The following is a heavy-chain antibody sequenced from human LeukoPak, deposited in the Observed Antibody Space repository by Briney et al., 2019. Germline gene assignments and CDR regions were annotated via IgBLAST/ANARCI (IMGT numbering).Heavy chain of an antibody. CDR2: ISTGGSTI. CDR3: AKDPLVAAAGRYWFDP. CDR1: GFTFSSYE. D-gene: IGHD6-13*01. Sequence: GGSLRLSCAASGFTFSSYEMNWVRQAPGKGLEWVSYISTGGSTIYYADSVKGRFTISRDNSKNTLYLQMNSLRAEDTAVYYCAKDPLVAAAGRYWFDPWGQGTLVTVSS. V-gene: IGHV3-48*03. J-gene: IGHJ5*02.